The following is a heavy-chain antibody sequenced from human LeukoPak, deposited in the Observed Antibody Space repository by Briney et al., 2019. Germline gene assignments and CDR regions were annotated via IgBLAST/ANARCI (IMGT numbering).Heavy chain of an antibody. CDR2: IYSGGST. J-gene: IGHJ4*02. V-gene: IGHV3-53*01. CDR3: ARGNGNDDFLDY. CDR1: GFTVSSNY. D-gene: IGHD3-3*01. Sequence: GGSLRLSCAASGFTVSSNYMSWVRQAPGKGLEWVSVIYSGGSTYYADTVKGRFTISRDNSKNTLYLQMNSLRAEDTAVYYCARGNGNDDFLDYWGQGTLVTVSS.